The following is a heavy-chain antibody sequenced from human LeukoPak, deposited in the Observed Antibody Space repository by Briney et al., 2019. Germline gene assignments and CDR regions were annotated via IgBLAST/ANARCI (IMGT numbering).Heavy chain of an antibody. J-gene: IGHJ4*02. V-gene: IGHV4-61*01. Sequence: PSETLSLTCTVSGGSISSTYYWDWIRQPPGKGLEWIGYIYYSGSTNYNPSLKSRVTISVDTSKNQFSLKLSSVTAADTAVYYCARVGVGGSWYRYYFDYWGQGTLVTVSS. CDR3: ARVGVGGSWYRYYFDY. CDR2: IYYSGST. CDR1: GGSISSTYY. D-gene: IGHD6-13*01.